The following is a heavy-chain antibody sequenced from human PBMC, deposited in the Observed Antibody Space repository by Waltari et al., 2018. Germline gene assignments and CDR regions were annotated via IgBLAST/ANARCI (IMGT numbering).Heavy chain of an antibody. J-gene: IGHJ4*02. D-gene: IGHD3-10*01. CDR3: ATVKYGSGSAS. CDR2: ISDRGVST. CDR1: GFTFSSYA. Sequence: EVQLLEAGGGLVQPGGSLRLSCPASGFTFSSYAMTWVRQAPGKGLKWVSSISDRGVSTYYADSVKGRFTISRDNSKNTLFLQMNSLSAADTAVYYCATVKYGSGSASWGQGTLVTVSS. V-gene: IGHV3-23*01.